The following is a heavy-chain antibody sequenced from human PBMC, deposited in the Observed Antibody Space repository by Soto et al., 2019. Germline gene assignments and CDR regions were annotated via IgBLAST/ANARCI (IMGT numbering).Heavy chain of an antibody. CDR2: IYPGDSDT. J-gene: IGHJ4*02. CDR1: GYSFISYW. V-gene: IGHV5-51*01. CDR3: ARQGSSSYAGY. Sequence: GESLKISCKGVGYSFISYWIGWVRQMPGQGLEWMGIIYPGDSDTRYRPSFEGQVTISADRTISTAYLQWGSVRASDTAVYYCARQGSSSYAGYWGQGTRVTVSS. D-gene: IGHD2-2*01.